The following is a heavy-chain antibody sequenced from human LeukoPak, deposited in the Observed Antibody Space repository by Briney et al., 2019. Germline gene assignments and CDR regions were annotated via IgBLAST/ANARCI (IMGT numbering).Heavy chain of an antibody. CDR3: AKDGVGDYDSSGFVDY. CDR2: TSYDGSNK. Sequence: GGSLRLSCAASGFTFSSYGMHWVRQAPGKGLEWVAVTSYDGSNKYYADSVKGRFTISRDNSKNTLYLQMNSLRAEDTAVYYCAKDGVGDYDSSGFVDYWGQGTLVTVSS. CDR1: GFTFSSYG. D-gene: IGHD3-22*01. V-gene: IGHV3-30*18. J-gene: IGHJ4*02.